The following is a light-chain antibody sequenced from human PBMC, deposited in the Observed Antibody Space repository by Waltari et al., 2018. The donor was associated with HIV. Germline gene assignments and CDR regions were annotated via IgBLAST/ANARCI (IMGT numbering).Light chain of an antibody. Sequence: QSALTQPASVSGSPGQSITISCPGTSSDVGGYRFVSWYQHHPGKAPKLMIFDVSNRPSGVSDRFSGSKSGNTASLTISGLQGEDEADYYCSSYTSTTTLEVFGGGTKLTVL. CDR2: DVS. J-gene: IGLJ2*01. CDR1: SSDVGGYRF. CDR3: SSYTSTTTLEV. V-gene: IGLV2-14*03.